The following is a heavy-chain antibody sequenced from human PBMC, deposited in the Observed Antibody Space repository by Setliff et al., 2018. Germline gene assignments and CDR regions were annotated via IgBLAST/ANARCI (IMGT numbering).Heavy chain of an antibody. CDR3: FGAGTCSY. CDR2: INPDGSEK. J-gene: IGHJ4*02. D-gene: IGHD3-10*01. V-gene: IGHV3-7*01. Sequence: LRLSCAASGFRFSDLYMSWVRQAPGKGLEWLASINPDGSEKYYVDSVKGRFTISRDNAKNSLSLQMNSLRTEDTAVYYCFGAGTCSYWGQGTQVTVSS. CDR1: GFRFSDLY.